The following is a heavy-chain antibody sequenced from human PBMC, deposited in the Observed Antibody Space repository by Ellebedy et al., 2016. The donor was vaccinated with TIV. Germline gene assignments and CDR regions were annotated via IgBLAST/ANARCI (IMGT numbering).Heavy chain of an antibody. CDR1: GFSLSSYG. V-gene: IGHV3-33*01. J-gene: IGHJ4*02. Sequence: GESLKISCEASGFSLSSYGMHWVRQAPGQGLEWVAVIWFDGSQRFYADSVKGRFNISRDNFKHTVYLHLNSLRAEDTDLYYCARDCYGDQIPGDNYLDYWGQGTLVTVSS. CDR3: ARDCYGDQIPGDNYLDY. D-gene: IGHD4-17*01. CDR2: IWFDGSQR.